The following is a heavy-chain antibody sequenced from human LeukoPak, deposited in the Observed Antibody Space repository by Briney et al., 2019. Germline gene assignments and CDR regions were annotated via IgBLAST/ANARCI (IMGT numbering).Heavy chain of an antibody. CDR2: ISSSSSTI. Sequence: PGGSLRLSCAASGFTFSSYSMNWVRQAPGKGLEWVSYISSSSSTIYYADSVKGRFTISRDNAKNSLYLQMNSLRDEDTAVYYCAGTGYSSGWYVKLDYWGQGTLVTVSS. D-gene: IGHD6-19*01. CDR1: GFTFSSYS. J-gene: IGHJ4*02. CDR3: AGTGYSSGWYVKLDY. V-gene: IGHV3-48*02.